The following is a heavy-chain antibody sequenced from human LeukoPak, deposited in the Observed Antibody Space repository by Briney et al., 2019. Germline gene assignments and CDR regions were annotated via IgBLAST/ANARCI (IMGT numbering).Heavy chain of an antibody. Sequence: GGSLRLSCAASGFTFSNYWMNWVRQAPGKGVECVSYISSSGSTIYYADSVKGRFTISRDNAKNSLYLQMNSLRAEDTAVYYCAELGITMIGGVWGKGTTVTISS. CDR2: ISSSGSTI. J-gene: IGHJ6*04. CDR1: GFTFSNYW. V-gene: IGHV3-48*04. D-gene: IGHD3-10*02. CDR3: AELGITMIGGV.